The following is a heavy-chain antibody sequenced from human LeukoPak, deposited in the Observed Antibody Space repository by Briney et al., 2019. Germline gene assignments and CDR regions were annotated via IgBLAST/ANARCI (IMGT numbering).Heavy chain of an antibody. CDR3: AKDTYDYVWGSYRYTRYFDY. CDR2: ISGSGGST. V-gene: IGHV3-23*01. Sequence: GGSLRLSCAASGFTFSSYAMSWVRQAPGKGLEWVSAISGSGGSTYYADSVKGRFTISRDNSKNTLYLQMNSLRAEDTAVYYCAKDTYDYVWGSYRYTRYFDYWGQGTLVTVCS. J-gene: IGHJ4*02. CDR1: GFTFSSYA. D-gene: IGHD3-16*02.